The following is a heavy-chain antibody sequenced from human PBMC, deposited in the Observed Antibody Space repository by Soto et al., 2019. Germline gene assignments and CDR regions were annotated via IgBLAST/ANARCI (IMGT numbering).Heavy chain of an antibody. D-gene: IGHD6-19*01. CDR1: GDSVSSNSAA. V-gene: IGHV6-1*01. J-gene: IGHJ5*02. CDR2: TYYRSKWYN. CDR3: AREWGADSSGWFKVFTPINWFDP. Sequence: SQTLSLTCAISGDSVSSNSAAWNWIRQSPSRGLEWLGRTYYRSKWYNDYAVSVKSRITINPDTSKNQFSLQLNSVTPEDTAVYCCAREWGADSSGWFKVFTPINWFDPCGQGTLVTVSS.